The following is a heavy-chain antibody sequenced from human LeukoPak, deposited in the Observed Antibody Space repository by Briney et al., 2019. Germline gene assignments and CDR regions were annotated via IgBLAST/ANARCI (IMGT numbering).Heavy chain of an antibody. CDR3: ARDMSSGYSYPDAFDV. D-gene: IGHD3-22*01. J-gene: IGHJ3*01. CDR1: AYTFTGYY. CDR2: INPTSGGT. Sequence: ASVKVSCKASAYTFTGYYMHWVRQAPGQGLEWMGWINPTSGGTNYAQKFQGRVTMTRDTSISTAYMELSRLTSDDTAVYYCARDMSSGYSYPDAFDVWGQGTMVTVSS. V-gene: IGHV1-2*02.